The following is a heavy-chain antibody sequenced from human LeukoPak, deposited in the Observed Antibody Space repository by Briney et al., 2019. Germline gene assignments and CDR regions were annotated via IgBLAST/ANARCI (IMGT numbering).Heavy chain of an antibody. Sequence: ASVKVSCKASVYTFTGYYLHWVRQAPGQGLEWMGWINPNRGGTNDAQKFQGRVTMTRDTSIRTAYKELSSLRSDDAVVYYCAGDRAVATIGGIDYWGQGTLVTVSS. CDR2: INPNRGGT. CDR1: VYTFTGYY. D-gene: IGHD5-12*01. J-gene: IGHJ4*02. CDR3: AGDRAVATIGGIDY. V-gene: IGHV1-2*02.